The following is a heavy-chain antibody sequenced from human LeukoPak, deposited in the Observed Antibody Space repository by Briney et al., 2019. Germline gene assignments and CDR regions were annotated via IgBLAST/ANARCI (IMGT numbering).Heavy chain of an antibody. CDR3: ARGARYCSSTSCFYYGMDV. D-gene: IGHD2-2*01. Sequence: ASVKVSCKASGYTFTAYYMHWVRQAPGQGLEWMGWINPDSGGTNYAQKFQGRVTMTRDTSINTAYMDLSRLRSDDTAVYYCARGARYCSSTSCFYYGMDVWGQGTTVTVPS. J-gene: IGHJ6*02. V-gene: IGHV1-2*02. CDR1: GYTFTAYY. CDR2: INPDSGGT.